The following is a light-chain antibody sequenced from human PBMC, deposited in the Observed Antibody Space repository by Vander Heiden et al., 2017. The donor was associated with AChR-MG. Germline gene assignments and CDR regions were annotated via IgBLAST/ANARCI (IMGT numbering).Light chain of an antibody. CDR1: RLISYY. J-gene: IGLJ2*01. CDR2: GKN. Sequence: SSELTQDPAVSVALGQTVRITCQGDRLISYYASWYQKKPGQSTGLVIYGKNNRPSGIPDRFSGSSSGNTASLTITGAQAEDDADYYWNSRDSSGNPRVGFGGGTKLTVL. CDR3: NSRDSSGNPRVG. V-gene: IGLV3-19*01.